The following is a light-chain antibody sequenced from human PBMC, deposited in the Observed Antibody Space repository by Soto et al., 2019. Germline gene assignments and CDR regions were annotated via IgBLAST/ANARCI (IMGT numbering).Light chain of an antibody. J-gene: IGKJ4*01. CDR3: QRRNTWPLT. Sequence: EIVLTQSPATLSLSPGQRATLSCRTSQSVSRYLAWYQQKPGQAPRLLIYDSTDGATGLPARFSGSGSETYFALTITSLEPEDFAVYYCQRRNTWPLTFGGGKTVEIK. CDR1: QSVSRY. V-gene: IGKV3-11*01. CDR2: DST.